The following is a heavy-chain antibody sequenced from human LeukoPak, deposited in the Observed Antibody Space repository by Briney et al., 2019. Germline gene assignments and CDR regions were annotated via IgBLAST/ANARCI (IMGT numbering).Heavy chain of an antibody. Sequence: PGGSLRLSCAASGFTFSSYAMSWVRQAPGKGLEWVSAISGSGGSTYYADSVKGRFTISRDNSKNTLYLQTNSLRAEDTAVYYCARGSQQWLVPTGWFDPWGQGTLVTVSS. CDR2: ISGSGGST. J-gene: IGHJ5*02. D-gene: IGHD6-19*01. V-gene: IGHV3-23*01. CDR1: GFTFSSYA. CDR3: ARGSQQWLVPTGWFDP.